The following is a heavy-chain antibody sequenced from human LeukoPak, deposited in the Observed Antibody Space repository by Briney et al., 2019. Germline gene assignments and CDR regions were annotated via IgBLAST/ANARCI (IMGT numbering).Heavy chain of an antibody. Sequence: SSETLSLTCAVYSGSFSGYYWSWIRQPPGKGLEWIGEINHSGSTNYNPSLKSRVTISVDTSKNQFSLKLSSVTAADTAVYYCARGPQYCTNGVCPFDYWGQGTLVTVSS. J-gene: IGHJ4*02. CDR3: ARGPQYCTNGVCPFDY. D-gene: IGHD2-8*01. CDR2: INHSGST. CDR1: SGSFSGYY. V-gene: IGHV4-34*01.